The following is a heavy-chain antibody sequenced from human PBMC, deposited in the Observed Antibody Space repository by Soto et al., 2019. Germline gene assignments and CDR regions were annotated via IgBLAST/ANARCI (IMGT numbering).Heavy chain of an antibody. J-gene: IGHJ4*02. D-gene: IGHD3-9*01. Sequence: SETLSLTCAVSGGSISSGGYSWGWIRQPPGKGLEWIGNIYYSGSTYYNPSLKSRVTISVDASKNQFSLKLISVTAADTAVYYCARLLRYFDWSFDYWGQGTLVTVSS. CDR2: IYYSGST. V-gene: IGHV4-39*01. CDR1: GGSISSGGYS. CDR3: ARLLRYFDWSFDY.